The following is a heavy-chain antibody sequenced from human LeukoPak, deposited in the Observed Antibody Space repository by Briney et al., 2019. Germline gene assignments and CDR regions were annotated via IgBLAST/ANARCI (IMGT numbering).Heavy chain of an antibody. Sequence: PSETLSLTCTVSGGSISSSSYYWGWIRQPPGKGLEWIGSIYYSGSTYYNPSLKRRVTISVDTSKNQFSLKLSSVTAADTAVYYCVGRVMITFGGVIVPDYWGQGTLVTVSS. CDR3: VGRVMITFGGVIVPDY. CDR2: IYYSGST. V-gene: IGHV4-39*07. J-gene: IGHJ4*02. CDR1: GGSISSSSYY. D-gene: IGHD3-16*02.